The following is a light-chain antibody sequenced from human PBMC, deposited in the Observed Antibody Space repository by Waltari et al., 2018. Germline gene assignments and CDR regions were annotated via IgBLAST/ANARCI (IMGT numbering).Light chain of an antibody. CDR1: SRDICYYNY. J-gene: IGLJ3*02. CDR2: EVS. V-gene: IGLV2-8*01. Sequence: QSALTQPPSASGSLGQSVTISCTGTSRDICYYNYVSWHQQHPGKAPTVIIYEVSKRPSGVPDRFSGSKSGNTASLTVSVPQAEDEADYYCSSYAGTNPRVFGGGTKLTVL. CDR3: SSYAGTNPRV.